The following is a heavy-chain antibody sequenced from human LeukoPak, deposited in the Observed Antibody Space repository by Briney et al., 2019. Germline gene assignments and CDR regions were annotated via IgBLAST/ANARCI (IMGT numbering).Heavy chain of an antibody. Sequence: PGGSLRLSCAASGFTFSSYWMSWVRQAPGKGLEWVANIKQDGSEKYYVDSVKGRFTISRDNAKNSPYLKMNSLRGEDTAVYYCARGQDQRDTAMPWDYYCYYMDVWGKGTTVTVSS. D-gene: IGHD5-18*01. CDR2: IKQDGSEK. CDR1: GFTFSSYW. CDR3: ARGQDQRDTAMPWDYYCYYMDV. V-gene: IGHV3-7*01. J-gene: IGHJ6*03.